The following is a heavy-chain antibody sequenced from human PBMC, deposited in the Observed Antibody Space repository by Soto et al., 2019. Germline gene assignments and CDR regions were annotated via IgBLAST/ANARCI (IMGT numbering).Heavy chain of an antibody. CDR3: ARMWDYDILTARRDAFDI. CDR2: ISAYNGNT. V-gene: IGHV1-18*01. Sequence: QVQLVQSGAEVKKPGASVKVSCKASGYTFTSYGISWVRQAPGQGLEWMGWISAYNGNTNYAQKLQGRVTMTTDTPTSTADMELRSLGSDDTAVYYCARMWDYDILTARRDAFDIWGQGTMVTVSS. CDR1: GYTFTSYG. D-gene: IGHD3-9*01. J-gene: IGHJ3*02.